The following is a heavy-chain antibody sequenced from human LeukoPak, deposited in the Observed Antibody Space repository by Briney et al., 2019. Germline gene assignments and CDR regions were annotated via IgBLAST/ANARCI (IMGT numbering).Heavy chain of an antibody. CDR1: GGSISSYY. J-gene: IGHJ5*02. CDR2: ISHSGST. Sequence: SETLSLTCTVSGGSISSYYWIWIRQPPGKGLEWIAEISHSGSTNYNPSLRSRATMSVDTSENQFSLKLRSVTAADTAVYYCARGRRCSGASCYPTKWFDRWGQGTLVTVSS. V-gene: IGHV4-34*01. CDR3: ARGRRCSGASCYPTKWFDR. D-gene: IGHD2-2*01.